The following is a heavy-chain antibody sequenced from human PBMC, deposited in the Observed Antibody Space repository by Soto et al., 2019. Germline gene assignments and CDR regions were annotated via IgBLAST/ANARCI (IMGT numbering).Heavy chain of an antibody. CDR2: IYHSGST. D-gene: IGHD6-13*01. Sequence: LSITCAVSGGSISSSNWWSWVRQPPGKGLEWIGEIYHSGSTNYNPSLKSRVTISVDKYKNQFSLKLSSVTAADTAVYYCARDQLAEAEYYYDGMDVWGKGTTVT. J-gene: IGHJ6*04. V-gene: IGHV4-4*02. CDR1: GGSISSSNW. CDR3: ARDQLAEAEYYYDGMDV.